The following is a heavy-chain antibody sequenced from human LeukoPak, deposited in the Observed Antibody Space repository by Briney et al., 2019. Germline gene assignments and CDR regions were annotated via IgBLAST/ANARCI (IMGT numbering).Heavy chain of an antibody. V-gene: IGHV3-74*01. CDR1: GFTFSNAW. CDR3: ARDCGSDYNHDAFDI. D-gene: IGHD3-10*01. CDR2: INSDGSST. J-gene: IGHJ3*02. Sequence: GSLRLSCAASGFTFSNAWMNWVRQAPGKGLVWVSRINSDGSSTSYADSVKGRFTISRDNAKNTLHLQMNSLRAEDTAVYYCARDCGSDYNHDAFDIWGQGTMVTVSS.